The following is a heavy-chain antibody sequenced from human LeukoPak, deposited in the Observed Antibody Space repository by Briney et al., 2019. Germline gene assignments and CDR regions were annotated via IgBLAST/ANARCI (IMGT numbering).Heavy chain of an antibody. CDR2: FDLEDGET. V-gene: IGHV1-24*01. Sequence: ASVKVSCKVSGYTLTELSMHWVRQAPGKGLEWMGGFDLEDGETIYAQKFQGRVTMTEDTSTDTAYMELSSLRSEDTAVYYCATLGAVAGSFDYWGQGTLVTVSS. CDR1: GYTLTELS. CDR3: ATLGAVAGSFDY. J-gene: IGHJ4*02. D-gene: IGHD6-19*01.